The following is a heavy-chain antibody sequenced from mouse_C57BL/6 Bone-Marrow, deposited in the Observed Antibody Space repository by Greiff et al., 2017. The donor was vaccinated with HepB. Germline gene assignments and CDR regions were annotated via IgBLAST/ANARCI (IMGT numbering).Heavy chain of an antibody. CDR1: GYTFTSYW. J-gene: IGHJ3*01. Sequence: QVQLQQPGAELVMPGASVKLSCKASGYTFTSYWMHWVKQRPGQGLEWIGEIDPSDSYTNYNQKLKGKSTLTVDKSSSTAYMQLSSLTSEDSAVYYCARYDCNYAWFAYWGQGTLVTVSA. V-gene: IGHV1-69*01. CDR3: ARYDCNYAWFAY. D-gene: IGHD2-3*01. CDR2: IDPSDSYT.